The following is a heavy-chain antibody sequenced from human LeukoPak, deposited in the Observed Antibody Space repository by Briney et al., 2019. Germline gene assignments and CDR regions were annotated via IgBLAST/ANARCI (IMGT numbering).Heavy chain of an antibody. CDR3: ASLYGSGSYHSYYYGMDV. CDR1: GGSFSGYY. CDR2: IYHRGSA. Sequence: SETLSLTCVVYGGSFSGYYWSWIRQPPGKGLEWIGEIYHRGSANYNPSLKSRVSIPVDTSKNQFSLKLSSVTAADTAVYYCASLYGSGSYHSYYYGMDVWGKGTTATVSS. D-gene: IGHD3-10*01. J-gene: IGHJ6*04. V-gene: IGHV4-34*01.